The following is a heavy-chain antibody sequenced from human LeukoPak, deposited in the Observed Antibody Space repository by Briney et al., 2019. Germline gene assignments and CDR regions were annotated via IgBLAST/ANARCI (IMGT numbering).Heavy chain of an antibody. CDR1: GGSVSSGSYY. Sequence: PSETLSLTCTVSGGSVSSGSYYWSWIRQPPGKGLEWIGYIYYSGSTNYNPSLKSRVTISVDTSKNQFSLKLSSVTAADTAVYYCARDRGVVTATYDAFDIWGQGTMVTVSS. J-gene: IGHJ3*02. V-gene: IGHV4-61*01. CDR2: IYYSGST. D-gene: IGHD2-21*02. CDR3: ARDRGVVTATYDAFDI.